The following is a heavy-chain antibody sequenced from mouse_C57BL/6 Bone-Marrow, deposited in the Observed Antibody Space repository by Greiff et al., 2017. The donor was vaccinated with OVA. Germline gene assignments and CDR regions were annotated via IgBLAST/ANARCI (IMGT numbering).Heavy chain of an antibody. CDR1: GYTFTSYG. D-gene: IGHD2-12*01. J-gene: IGHJ3*01. CDR2: IYPRSGNT. V-gene: IGHV1-81*01. Sequence: QVQLKQSGAELARPGASVKLSCKASGYTFTSYGISWVKQRTGQGLEWIGEIYPRSGNTYYNEKFKGKATLTADKSSSTAYMELRSLTSEDSAVYFCARVNSPGGFAYWGQGTLVTVSA. CDR3: ARVNSPGGFAY.